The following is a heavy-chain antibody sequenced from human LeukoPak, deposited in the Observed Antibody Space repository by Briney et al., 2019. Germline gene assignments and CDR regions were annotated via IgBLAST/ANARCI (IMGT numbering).Heavy chain of an antibody. J-gene: IGHJ4*02. CDR1: GGSISSSSYY. V-gene: IGHV4-39*01. D-gene: IGHD3-10*01. CDR2: IYYSGST. Sequence: PSETLSLTCTVSGGSISSSSYYWGWIRQPPGKGLEWIGSIYYSGSTYYNPSLKSRVTISVDTSKNQFSLKLSSVTAADTAVYYCARHAPSRWFGELYYFDYWGQGTLVTVSS. CDR3: ARHAPSRWFGELYYFDY.